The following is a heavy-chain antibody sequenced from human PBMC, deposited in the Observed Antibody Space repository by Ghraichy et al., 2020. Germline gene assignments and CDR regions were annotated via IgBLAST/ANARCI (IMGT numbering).Heavy chain of an antibody. CDR2: ISDSSSYI. Sequence: GGSLRLSCAASGFTFSTYSMNWVRQAPGKGLEWVSSISDSSSYIYYADSVKGRFTISRDNAKNSLCLQMNSLRAEDTAVYYCARADDSSGYYYSPDYYYGMDVWGQGATVTVSS. CDR1: GFTFSTYS. CDR3: ARADDSSGYYYSPDYYYGMDV. D-gene: IGHD3-22*01. J-gene: IGHJ6*02. V-gene: IGHV3-21*01.